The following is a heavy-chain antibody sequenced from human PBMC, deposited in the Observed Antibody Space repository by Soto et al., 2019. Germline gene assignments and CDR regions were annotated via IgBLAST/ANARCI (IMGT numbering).Heavy chain of an antibody. V-gene: IGHV3-30*18. D-gene: IGHD5-12*01. Sequence: QVLLVESGGGVVQPGGSLTLSCVGSGFTFNSHGMHWVRQAPGKGLEWVAVISYDGSNKYYEESVKGRFTISRDNSRNTVSLQLNSLRAEDMALYYCAQDRTAILAEVSWLESWGQGTLVTVSA. CDR1: GFTFNSHG. J-gene: IGHJ5*02. CDR3: AQDRTAILAEVSWLES. CDR2: ISYDGSNK.